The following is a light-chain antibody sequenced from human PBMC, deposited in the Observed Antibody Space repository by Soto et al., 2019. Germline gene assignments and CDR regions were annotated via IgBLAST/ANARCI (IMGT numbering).Light chain of an antibody. V-gene: IGLV1-40*01. CDR2: GNS. CDR1: SSNIGAGYD. Sequence: QSVLTQPPSVSGAPGQRVTISCTGSSSNIGAGYDVPWYQQLPGTAPKLLIYGNSNRPSGVPDRFSGSKSGNSASLAITGRQAEDEADYYCQSYDSSLSGSGVFGGGTKLTVL. J-gene: IGLJ3*02. CDR3: QSYDSSLSGSGV.